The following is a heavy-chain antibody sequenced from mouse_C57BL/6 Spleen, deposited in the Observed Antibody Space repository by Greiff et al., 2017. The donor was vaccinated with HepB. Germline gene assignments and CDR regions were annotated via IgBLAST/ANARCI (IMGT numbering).Heavy chain of an antibody. CDR3: ARSYYSNRYYFDY. D-gene: IGHD2-5*01. CDR2: IYPGDGDT. CDR1: GYAFSSSW. V-gene: IGHV1-82*01. Sequence: QVQLKQSGPELVKPGASVKISCKASGYAFSSSWMNWVKQRPGKGLEWIGRIYPGDGDTNYNGQFKGKATLTADKSSSTAYMQLSSLTSEDSAVYFCARSYYSNRYYFDYWGQGTTLTVSS. J-gene: IGHJ2*01.